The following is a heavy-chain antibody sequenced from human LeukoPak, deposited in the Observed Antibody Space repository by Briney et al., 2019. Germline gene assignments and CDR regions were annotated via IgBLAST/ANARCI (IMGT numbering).Heavy chain of an antibody. CDR2: ISTSGST. V-gene: IGHV4-61*02. D-gene: IGHD3-10*01. CDR1: GGSISSGSYY. Sequence: PSQTLSLTCSVSGGSISSGSYYWSWIRQPAGKGLEWIGRISTSGSTNYNPSLKSRVTISVDTSKSQFSLQLSSVTAADTAVYFCARGSLGIDYWGQGTLVTVSS. CDR3: ARGSLGIDY. J-gene: IGHJ4*02.